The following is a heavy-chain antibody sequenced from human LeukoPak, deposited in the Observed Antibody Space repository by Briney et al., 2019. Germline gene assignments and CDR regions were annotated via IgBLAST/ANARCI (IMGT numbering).Heavy chain of an antibody. V-gene: IGHV1-2*02. CDR3: ARRSRNGLDAFDI. CDR1: AYTFTGYY. Sequence: ASVKVSCKASAYTFTGYYLHWVQQAPGQGLQWMGWIDPNNGDTEYAQKFQGRVTMTRDRSISTAYMELGRLTSDDTAVYYCARRSRNGLDAFDIWGQGTMVTVSS. CDR2: IDPNNGDT. J-gene: IGHJ3*02. D-gene: IGHD1-14*01.